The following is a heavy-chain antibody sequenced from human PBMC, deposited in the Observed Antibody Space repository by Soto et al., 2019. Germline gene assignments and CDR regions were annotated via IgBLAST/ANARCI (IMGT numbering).Heavy chain of an antibody. CDR1: GGSISSSSYY. D-gene: IGHD4-17*01. CDR2: IYYSGST. V-gene: IGHV4-39*01. J-gene: IGHJ4*02. CDR3: ARQVRYGSPYYFDY. Sequence: PSETLSLTCTVSGGSISSSSYYWGWIRQPPGKGLEWIGSIYYSGSTYYNPSLKSRVTISVDTSKNQFSLKLSSVTAADTAVYYCARQVRYGSPYYFDYWGQGTLVTVSS.